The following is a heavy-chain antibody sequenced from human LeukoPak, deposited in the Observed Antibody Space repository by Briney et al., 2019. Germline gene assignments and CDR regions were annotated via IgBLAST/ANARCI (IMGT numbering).Heavy chain of an antibody. D-gene: IGHD2-15*01. V-gene: IGHV3-30*18. CDR2: ISYDGSNK. Sequence: GGSLRLSCAASGFTFSSYGMHWVRQAPGKGLEWVAVISYDGSNKYYADSVKGRFTISRDNSKNTLYLQMNSLRAEDTAVYYCAKDLSSGGSGQKQYNWFDPWGQEPWSPSPQ. CDR1: GFTFSSYG. CDR3: AKDLSSGGSGQKQYNWFDP. J-gene: IGHJ5*02.